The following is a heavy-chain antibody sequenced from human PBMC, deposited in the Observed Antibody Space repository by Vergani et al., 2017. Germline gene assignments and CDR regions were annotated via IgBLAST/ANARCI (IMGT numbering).Heavy chain of an antibody. Sequence: QVQLQQWGAGLLKPSETLSLTCAVYGRSFSGYYWSWIRQPPGKGLEWIGEINHSGSTNYNPSLKSRVTISVDTSKNQFSLKLSSVTAADTAVYYCASSYDARYFQHWGQGTLVTVSS. CDR1: GRSFSGYY. CDR2: INHSGST. D-gene: IGHD3-16*01. V-gene: IGHV4-34*01. CDR3: ASSYDARYFQH. J-gene: IGHJ1*01.